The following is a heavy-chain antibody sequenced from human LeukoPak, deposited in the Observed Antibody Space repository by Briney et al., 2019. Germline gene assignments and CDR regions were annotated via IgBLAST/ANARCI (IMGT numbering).Heavy chain of an antibody. CDR2: ISSSSSYI. CDR3: ARASITIFGVADAFDI. CDR1: GFTFSSYS. V-gene: IGHV3-21*01. D-gene: IGHD3-3*01. J-gene: IGHJ3*02. Sequence: GGSLRLSCAASGFTFSSYSMNWVRQAPGKGLEWVSSISSSSSYIYYADSVKGRFTISRDNAKNSLYLQMNSLRAGDTAVYYCARASITIFGVADAFDIWGQGTMVTVSS.